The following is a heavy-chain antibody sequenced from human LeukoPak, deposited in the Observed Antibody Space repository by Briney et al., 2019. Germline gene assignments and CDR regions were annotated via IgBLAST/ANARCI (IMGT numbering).Heavy chain of an antibody. CDR1: GDSFSSYY. Sequence: PSDTLSLTCSVSGDSFSSYYWRWIRQPPGKGLEWIGYVHHTGTASPHPSLKNRHTLSVDTSKQNFSLRLHSVTAADTAIYFCARTGILGATIFFDYWGQGAQVTVSS. J-gene: IGHJ4*02. D-gene: IGHD1-26*01. V-gene: IGHV4-59*08. CDR3: ARTGILGATIFFDY. CDR2: VHHTGTA.